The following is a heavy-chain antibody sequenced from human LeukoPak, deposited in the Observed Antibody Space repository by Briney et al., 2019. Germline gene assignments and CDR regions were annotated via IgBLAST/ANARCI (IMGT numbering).Heavy chain of an antibody. J-gene: IGHJ4*02. D-gene: IGHD6-13*01. CDR3: SIKAASGSFDY. CDR2: IYHSGRT. V-gene: IGHV4-38-2*02. CDR1: GYSISSGYY. Sequence: SETLSLTCTVSGYSISSGYYWGWIRQPPGKGLEWIGSIYHSGRTFYNPSLKSRVTISVDTSKNQFSLNLTSVTAADTAIYYCSIKAASGSFDYWGQGNRVTVSS.